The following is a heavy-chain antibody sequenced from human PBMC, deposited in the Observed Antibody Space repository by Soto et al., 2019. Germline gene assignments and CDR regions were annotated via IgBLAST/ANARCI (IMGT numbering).Heavy chain of an antibody. V-gene: IGHV1-2*02. CDR1: GYTFTENQ. J-gene: IGHJ5*02. CDR3: ASRHLLDYRRWCFDP. CDR2: IDPKSGDT. D-gene: IGHD2-21*01. Sequence: ASVKVSCKASGYTFTENQIHWLRRAPGQRLQWLGRIDPKSGDTTFAPTFQGRVTMTRDTSTNTAYLELTRLTSDDPAIYYCASRHLLDYRRWCFDPWGLGTLVTVSS.